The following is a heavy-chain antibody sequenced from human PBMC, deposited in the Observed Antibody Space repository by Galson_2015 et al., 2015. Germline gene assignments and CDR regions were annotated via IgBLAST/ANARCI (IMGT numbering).Heavy chain of an antibody. J-gene: IGHJ5*02. Sequence: TLSLTCTVSGGSISSGGYYWSWIRQHPGTGLEWIGYIYYSGSTYYNPSLKSRVTISVDTSKNQFSLKLSSVTAADTAVYYCARDGSRGSGWLGWFDPWGQGTLVTVSS. CDR3: ARDGSRGSGWLGWFDP. CDR1: GGSISSGGYY. D-gene: IGHD6-19*01. CDR2: IYYSGST. V-gene: IGHV4-31*03.